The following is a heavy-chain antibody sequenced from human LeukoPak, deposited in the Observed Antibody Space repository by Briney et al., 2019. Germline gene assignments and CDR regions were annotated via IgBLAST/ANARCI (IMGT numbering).Heavy chain of an antibody. D-gene: IGHD2-15*01. V-gene: IGHV3-23*01. J-gene: IGHJ4*02. CDR3: AKGTVRSCSGPSCYPLDS. Sequence: PGGSLRLSCAASGFTFSSYAMTWVRQAPVKGLEWLSVVTDTGGNTYHADSVKGRFTISRDNSKNTAYLEMNSLRVEDTAVYYCAKGTVRSCSGPSCYPLDSWGQGTLVTVSS. CDR2: VTDTGGNT. CDR1: GFTFSSYA.